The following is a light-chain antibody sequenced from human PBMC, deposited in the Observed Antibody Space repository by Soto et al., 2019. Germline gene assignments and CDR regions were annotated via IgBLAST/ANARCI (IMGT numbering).Light chain of an antibody. V-gene: IGLV1-36*01. CDR2: YDD. CDR1: SSNIGNNA. Sequence: QSVLTQPPSVSEAPRQRVTISCSGSSSNIGNNAVNWYQQLPGEAPKLLIYYDDLLPSGVSDRFSGSKSGTSASLAISGLQSEDEADYYCAAWDDSLNGPVFGGGTKLTVL. J-gene: IGLJ2*01. CDR3: AAWDDSLNGPV.